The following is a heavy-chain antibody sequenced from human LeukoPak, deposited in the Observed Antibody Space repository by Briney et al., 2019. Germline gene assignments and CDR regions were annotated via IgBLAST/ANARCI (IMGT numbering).Heavy chain of an antibody. J-gene: IGHJ4*02. Sequence: KPSETLSLTCTVSGGSISSSSYYWGWIRQPPGKGLEWIGSIYYSGSTYYNPSLKSRVTISVDTSKNQFSLKLSSVTAADTAVYYCARGVPDSSDWYRPSVLHFDYWGQGTLVTVSS. CDR1: GGSISSSSYY. CDR2: IYYSGST. CDR3: ARGVPDSSDWYRPSVLHFDY. D-gene: IGHD6-19*01. V-gene: IGHV4-39*07.